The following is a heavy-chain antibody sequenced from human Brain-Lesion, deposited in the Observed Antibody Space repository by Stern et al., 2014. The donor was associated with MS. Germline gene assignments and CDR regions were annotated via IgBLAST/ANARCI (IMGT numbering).Heavy chain of an antibody. CDR2: ISASGGST. CDR1: GFRFSSYA. V-gene: IGHV3-23*04. J-gene: IGHJ3*02. CDR3: AKGVWGSYLNAFDM. Sequence: EVQLVESGGGFVQPGGSLRLSCAASGFRFSSYAMSWVRQTPGKGLEWVSGISASGGSTYYADSVKGRFTISRDKSKNTLFLQMNSLGAEDTAVYYCAKGVWGSYLNAFDMWGQGTMVTVSS. D-gene: IGHD3-16*02.